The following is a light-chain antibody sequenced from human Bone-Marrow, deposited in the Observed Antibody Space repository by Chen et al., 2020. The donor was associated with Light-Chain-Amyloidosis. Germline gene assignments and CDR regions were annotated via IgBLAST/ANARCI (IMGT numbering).Light chain of an antibody. J-gene: IGKJ2*01. CDR3: MQALQTPYT. V-gene: IGKV2-28*01. Sequence: DILMTQSPLSLPVTPGEPASISCRSSQSLLHSNGYNYLDWYLQTPGQSPQLLIYLGSNRASGVPDRFSGSGSGTDFTLKISRVEAEDVGVYYCMQALQTPYTFGQGTKLEIK. CDR2: LGS. CDR1: QSLLHSNGYNY.